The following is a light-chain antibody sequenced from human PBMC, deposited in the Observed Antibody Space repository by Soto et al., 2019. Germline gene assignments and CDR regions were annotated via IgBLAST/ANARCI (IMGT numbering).Light chain of an antibody. Sequence: QSVLTQPPSVSGATGQRVTISCTGCSSNIGAGYNVHWYQQVPGTAPKLLIYGDSNRPSGVPDRFSGSKSGTSASLAITGLQAEDEVDYYCQSYDSSLSGWLFGGGTKLTVL. V-gene: IGLV1-40*01. CDR2: GDS. CDR3: QSYDSSLSGWL. CDR1: SSNIGAGYN. J-gene: IGLJ3*02.